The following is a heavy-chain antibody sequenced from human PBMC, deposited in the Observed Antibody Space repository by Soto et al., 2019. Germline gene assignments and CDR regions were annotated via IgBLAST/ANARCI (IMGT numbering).Heavy chain of an antibody. J-gene: IGHJ6*02. V-gene: IGHV3-30*18. Sequence: HPGGSLRLSXAASGFTFSSYGMHWVRQAPGKGLEWVAVISYDGSNKYYADSVKGRFTISRDNSKNTLYLQMNSLRAEDTAVYYCAKDRGRLGYCSSTSCYKGPGYYYGMDVWGQGTTVTVSS. CDR2: ISYDGSNK. CDR3: AKDRGRLGYCSSTSCYKGPGYYYGMDV. D-gene: IGHD2-2*02. CDR1: GFTFSSYG.